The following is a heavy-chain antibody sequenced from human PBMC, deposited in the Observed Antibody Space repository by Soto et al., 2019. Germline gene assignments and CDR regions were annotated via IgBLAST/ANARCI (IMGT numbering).Heavy chain of an antibody. CDR1: GGTFSSYA. CDR3: AGVWFGELFPNWFDP. Sequence: SVKVSCKASGGTFSSYAISWVRQAPGQGLEWMGGIIPIFGTANYAQKFQGRVTITADESTSTAYMELSSLRSEDTAVYYCAGVWFGELFPNWFDPWGQGTLVTVSS. D-gene: IGHD3-10*01. CDR2: IIPIFGTA. V-gene: IGHV1-69*13. J-gene: IGHJ5*02.